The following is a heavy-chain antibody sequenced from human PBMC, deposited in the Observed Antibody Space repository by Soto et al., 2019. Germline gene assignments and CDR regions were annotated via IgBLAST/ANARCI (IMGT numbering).Heavy chain of an antibody. V-gene: IGHV4-4*02. D-gene: IGHD3-10*01. CDR3: ARLYYGSGIYFAVDY. J-gene: IGHJ4*02. Sequence: QVQLQESGPGLVKPSGTLSLTCAVSGGSISSSNWWSWVRQPPGKGLEWIGEIYHSGSTNYNPSLKCRVTISVDKYKNQFSLKLSSVTAADTAVYYCARLYYGSGIYFAVDYWGQGTLVTVSS. CDR2: IYHSGST. CDR1: GGSISSSNW.